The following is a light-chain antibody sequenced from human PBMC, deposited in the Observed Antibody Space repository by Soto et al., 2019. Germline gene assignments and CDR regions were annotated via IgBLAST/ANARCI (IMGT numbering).Light chain of an antibody. CDR2: EAS. Sequence: DIQLTQSPSFLSASVGDRVTITCRASQDISTYLAWYQQKPGKAPKLMIYEASTLQNGVPSRFSGRGSGTEFTLTISSLQPDDFATYYCQHYNSYSEAFGQGTKVDIK. V-gene: IGKV1-9*01. J-gene: IGKJ1*01. CDR1: QDISTY. CDR3: QHYNSYSEA.